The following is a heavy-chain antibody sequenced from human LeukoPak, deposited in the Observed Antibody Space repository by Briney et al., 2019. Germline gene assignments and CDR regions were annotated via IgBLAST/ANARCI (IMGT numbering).Heavy chain of an antibody. CDR2: ISAYNGNT. CDR3: ARDGRNWDPSIELDY. CDR1: GYTFTSYG. D-gene: IGHD7-27*01. J-gene: IGHJ4*02. V-gene: IGHV1-18*01. Sequence: GASVEVSCKASGYTFTSYGISWVRQAPGQGLEWMGWISAYNGNTNYAQKPQGRVTMTTDTSTSTAYMELRSLRSDDTAVYYCARDGRNWDPSIELDYWGRGTLVTVSS.